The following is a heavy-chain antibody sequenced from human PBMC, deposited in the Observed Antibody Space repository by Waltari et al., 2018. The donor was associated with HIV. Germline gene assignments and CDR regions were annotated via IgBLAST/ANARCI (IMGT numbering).Heavy chain of an antibody. CDR1: GGSFSGYY. CDR3: AYSYLTGSILHPF. D-gene: IGHD3-9*01. Sequence: QEQLQQWGAGLLKPSETLSLTCAVYGGSFSGYYLNWVRQPPGKGLEWIGEINHSGATNYNPSLKSRVTMSVDTSKRQFSLKLNSVTAADTAVYVCAYSYLTGSILHPFWGQGTLVTVSS. CDR2: INHSGAT. J-gene: IGHJ4*01. V-gene: IGHV4-34*01.